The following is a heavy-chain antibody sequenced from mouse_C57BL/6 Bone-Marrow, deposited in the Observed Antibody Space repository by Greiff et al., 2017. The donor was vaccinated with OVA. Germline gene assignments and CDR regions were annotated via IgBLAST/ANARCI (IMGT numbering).Heavy chain of an antibody. D-gene: IGHD1-1*01. Sequence: EVQLQQSVAELVRPGASVKLTCTASGFNIKNTYMHWVKQRPEQGLEWIGRIDPANGNTKYAPKFQGKATITAYTSSNTAYLQLSSLTSEDTAIYYCSRRRTSVVATGDYWGQGTTLTVSS. V-gene: IGHV14-3*01. J-gene: IGHJ2*01. CDR3: SRRRTSVVATGDY. CDR2: IDPANGNT. CDR1: GFNIKNTY.